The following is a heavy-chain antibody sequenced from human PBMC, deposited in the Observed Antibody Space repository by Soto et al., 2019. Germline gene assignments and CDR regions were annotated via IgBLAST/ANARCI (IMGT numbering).Heavy chain of an antibody. CDR1: GFTFSSYA. V-gene: IGHV3-23*01. Sequence: GGSLRLSCAASGFTFSSYAMSWVRQAPGKGLEWVSAISGSGGSTYYADSVKGRFTISRDNSKNTLYLQMNSLRAEDTAVYYCAKDLVPLRWGTPFDYWGQGTLVTVSS. CDR3: AKDLVPLRWGTPFDY. D-gene: IGHD4-17*01. CDR2: ISGSGGST. J-gene: IGHJ4*02.